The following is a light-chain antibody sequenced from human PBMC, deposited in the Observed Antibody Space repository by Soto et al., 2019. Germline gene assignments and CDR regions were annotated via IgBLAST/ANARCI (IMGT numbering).Light chain of an antibody. CDR1: QSITTW. CDR2: KAT. Sequence: DIQMTQSPSTLSASVGDRVTIACRASQSITTWLAWYQQKPGKAPKLLIYKATNLQSGVPSRFSGSGSGTEFSLTISSLQPEDFAIYYCQQYNDYQYTFGQG. J-gene: IGKJ2*01. V-gene: IGKV1-5*03. CDR3: QQYNDYQYT.